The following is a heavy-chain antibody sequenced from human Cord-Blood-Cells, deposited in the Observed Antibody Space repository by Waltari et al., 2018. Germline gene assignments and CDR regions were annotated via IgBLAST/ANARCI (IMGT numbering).Heavy chain of an antibody. Sequence: QVQLVESGGGVVQPGRSLRLSCAASGFTFSSYGMHWVRQAPGKGLEWVAVISDDGSNKYYADSVKGRFTISRDNSKNTLYLQMNSLRAEDTAVYYCAKTQGRFYYYYMDVWGKGTTVTVSS. CDR3: AKTQGRFYYYYMDV. CDR2: ISDDGSNK. CDR1: GFTFSSYG. V-gene: IGHV3-30*18. J-gene: IGHJ6*03. D-gene: IGHD3-16*01.